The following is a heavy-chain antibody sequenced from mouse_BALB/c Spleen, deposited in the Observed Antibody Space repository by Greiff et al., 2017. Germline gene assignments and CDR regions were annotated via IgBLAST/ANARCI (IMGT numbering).Heavy chain of an antibody. V-gene: IGHV1S29*02. CDR1: GYTFTDYN. D-gene: IGHD1-1*01. Sequence: EVQLVESGPELVKPGASVKISCKASGYTFTDYNMHWVKQSHGKSLEWIGYIYPYNGGTGYNQKFKSKATLTVDNSSSTAYMELRSLTSEDSAVYYCARNYGSREDYFDYWGQGTTLTVSS. CDR3: ARNYGSREDYFDY. J-gene: IGHJ2*01. CDR2: IYPYNGGT.